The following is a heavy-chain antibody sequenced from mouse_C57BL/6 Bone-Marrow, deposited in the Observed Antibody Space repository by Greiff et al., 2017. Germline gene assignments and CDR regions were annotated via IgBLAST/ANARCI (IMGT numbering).Heavy chain of an antibody. V-gene: IGHV2-5*01. J-gene: IGHJ1*03. CDR1: GFSLTSYG. CDR2: IWRGGST. CDR3: AKKIWDGWYFDV. Sequence: QVQLQHSGPGLVQPSQSLSITCTVSGFSLTSYGVHWVRQSPGTGLEWLGVIWRGGSTDYNAAFMSRLSITKDNSKSHVFFKMNSRQADDPAIYYCAKKIWDGWYFDVWGTGTTVTVSS. D-gene: IGHD4-1*01.